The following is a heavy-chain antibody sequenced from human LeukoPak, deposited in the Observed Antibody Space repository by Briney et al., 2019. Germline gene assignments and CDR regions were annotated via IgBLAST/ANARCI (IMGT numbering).Heavy chain of an antibody. D-gene: IGHD3-22*01. J-gene: IGHJ4*02. CDR2: ISGDGGST. V-gene: IGHV3-43*02. CDR1: GFTFYDYA. CDR3: AKDRAGYYDSSGYYLGY. Sequence: GGSLRLSCAASGFTFYDYAMHWVRQAPGKGLEWVSLISGDGGSTYYANSVKGRFTISRDNSKNSLYLQMNSLRTEDTALYYCAKDRAGYYDSSGYYLGYWGQGTLVTVSS.